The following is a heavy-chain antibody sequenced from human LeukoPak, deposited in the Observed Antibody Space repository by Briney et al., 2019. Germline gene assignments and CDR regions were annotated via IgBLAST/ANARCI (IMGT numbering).Heavy chain of an antibody. J-gene: IGHJ4*02. CDR1: GFTFSDYY. CDR2: ISSSGSTI. Sequence: GGSLRLSCAASGFTFSDYYMSWIRQAPGKGLEWVSYISSSGSTIYYTDSVKGRFTISRDNSKNTLYLQMNSLRAEDAAVYYCAKSSTRALGYCSSTSCCPDYWGQGTLVTVSS. V-gene: IGHV3-11*01. CDR3: AKSSTRALGYCSSTSCCPDY. D-gene: IGHD2-2*01.